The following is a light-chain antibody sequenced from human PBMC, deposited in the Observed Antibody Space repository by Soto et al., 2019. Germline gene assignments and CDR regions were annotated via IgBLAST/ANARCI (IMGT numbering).Light chain of an antibody. CDR3: SSYTSSSTWVV. J-gene: IGLJ2*01. Sequence: QSVLTQPASVSGSPGQSITISCTGTSSDVGGYNYVSWYQQHPGKAPKLMIYEVSNRPSGVSNRFSGSKSGNTASLTISGLQAEDEADYYFSSYTSSSTWVVFGGVTKLTVL. V-gene: IGLV2-14*01. CDR2: EVS. CDR1: SSDVGGYNY.